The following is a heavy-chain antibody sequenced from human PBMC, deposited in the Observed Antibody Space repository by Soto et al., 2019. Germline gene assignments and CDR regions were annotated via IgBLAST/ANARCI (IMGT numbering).Heavy chain of an antibody. CDR2: ISSSSSTI. CDR1: GFTFSSYS. Sequence: AGGSLRLSCAASGFTFSSYSMNWVRQAPGKGLDWVSYISSSSSTIYYADSVKGRFTISRDNAKNSLYLQMNSLRDEDTAVYYCARDPSLLRFLEWLVNGMDVWGQGTTVTVSS. J-gene: IGHJ6*02. V-gene: IGHV3-48*02. D-gene: IGHD3-3*01. CDR3: ARDPSLLRFLEWLVNGMDV.